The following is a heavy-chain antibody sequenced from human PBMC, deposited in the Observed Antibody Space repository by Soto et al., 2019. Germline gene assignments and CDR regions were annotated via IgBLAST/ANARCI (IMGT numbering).Heavy chain of an antibody. CDR2: IYHSGST. CDR1: GGSISSGGYS. V-gene: IGHV4-30-2*01. CDR3: AGTDDYGDRSSAFDI. Sequence: QLQLQESGSGLVKPSQTLSLTCAVSGGSISSGGYSWSWIRQPPGKGLEWIGYIYHSGSTYYNPSLKSRVTISVDRSKNQFSLKLSSVTAADTAVYYCAGTDDYGDRSSAFDIWGQGTMVTVSS. J-gene: IGHJ3*02. D-gene: IGHD4-17*01.